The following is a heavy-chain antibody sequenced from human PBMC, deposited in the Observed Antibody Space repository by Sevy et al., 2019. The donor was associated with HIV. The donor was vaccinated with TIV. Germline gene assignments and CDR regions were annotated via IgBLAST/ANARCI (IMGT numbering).Heavy chain of an antibody. CDR2: IDYSGST. CDR1: GGSISSGGYY. V-gene: IGHV4-31*03. J-gene: IGHJ6*03. Sequence: SETLSLTCTVSGGSISSGGYYWSWIRQHPGKGLEWMGYIDYSGSTYYNPSLKSRVTISVDTSKNQLCLKLSSVTAADTAVYYCARSQYYDSSGYYFGKDCYYYYMDVWGKGTTVTVSS. CDR3: ARSQYYDSSGYYFGKDCYYYYMDV. D-gene: IGHD3-22*01.